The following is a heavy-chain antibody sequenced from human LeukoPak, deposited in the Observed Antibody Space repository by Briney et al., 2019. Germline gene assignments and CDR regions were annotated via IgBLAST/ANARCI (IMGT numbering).Heavy chain of an antibody. V-gene: IGHV1-18*01. D-gene: IGHD3-16*02. J-gene: IGHJ4*02. CDR2: ISAFNGVT. CDR1: GYTFTSHG. Sequence: ASVKVSCKTYGYTFTSHGISWVRQAPGQGLEWMGWISAFNGVTHYAQNLQGRVTMTTDTSTSTAYMELRSLRFDDTAVYYCARDPSNTSGRYTYFDYWGQGTLVTVSS. CDR3: ARDPSNTSGRYTYFDY.